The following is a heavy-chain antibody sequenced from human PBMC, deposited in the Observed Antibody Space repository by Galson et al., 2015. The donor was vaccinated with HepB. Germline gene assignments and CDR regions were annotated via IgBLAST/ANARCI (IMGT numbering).Heavy chain of an antibody. CDR2: ISSSSSTI. Sequence: SLRLSCAASGFTFSSYWMSWVRQAPGKGLEWVSYISSSSSTIYYADSVKGRFTISRDNAKNSLYLQMNSLRDEDTAVYYCAKSAYYNSGWYEDYWGQGTLVTVSS. CDR3: AKSAYYNSGWYEDY. CDR1: GFTFSSYW. D-gene: IGHD6-19*01. V-gene: IGHV3-48*02. J-gene: IGHJ4*01.